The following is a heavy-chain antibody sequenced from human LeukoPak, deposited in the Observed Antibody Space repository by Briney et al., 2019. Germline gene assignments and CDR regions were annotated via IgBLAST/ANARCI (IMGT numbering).Heavy chain of an antibody. CDR3: VRDWNGDYFDY. D-gene: IGHD1-1*01. CDR1: GASVRSGTYY. J-gene: IGHJ4*02. Sequence: SGPLSLTCIVSGASVRSGTYYWSWLWQPAAKGVESIGRIHTSGNTNYSPSLKSRVTISRDTSKNQCSLRLTYVTASYTAMYYCVRDWNGDYFDYWGQGTLVTVSS. CDR2: IHTSGNT. V-gene: IGHV4-61*02.